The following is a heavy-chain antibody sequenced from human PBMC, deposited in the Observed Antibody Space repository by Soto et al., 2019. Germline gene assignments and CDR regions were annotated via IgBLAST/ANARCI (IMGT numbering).Heavy chain of an antibody. CDR2: IYYSGST. CDR3: ARHEGLRFLEWFDL. D-gene: IGHD3-3*01. J-gene: IGHJ2*01. CDR1: GGSISSSSYY. V-gene: IGHV4-39*01. Sequence: SETLSLTCTVSGGSISSSSYYWGWIRQPPGKGLEWIGSIYYSGSTYYNPSLKSRVTISVDTSKNQFSLKLSSVTAADTAVYYCARHEGLRFLEWFDLWGRGTLVTVSS.